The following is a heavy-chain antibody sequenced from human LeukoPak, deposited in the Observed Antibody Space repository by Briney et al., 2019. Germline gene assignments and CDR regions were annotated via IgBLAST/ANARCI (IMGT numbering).Heavy chain of an antibody. CDR3: AKELHYYDILTGPSDY. CDR2: ISGSGGST. Sequence: GGSLRLSCAASGFTFSSYAMSWVRQAPGKGLEWVSAISGSGGSTYYADSVKGRFTISRDNSKNTLYLQMNSLRAEDTAVYYCAKELHYYDILTGPSDYWGQGTLVTVSS. V-gene: IGHV3-23*01. CDR1: GFTFSSYA. J-gene: IGHJ4*02. D-gene: IGHD3-9*01.